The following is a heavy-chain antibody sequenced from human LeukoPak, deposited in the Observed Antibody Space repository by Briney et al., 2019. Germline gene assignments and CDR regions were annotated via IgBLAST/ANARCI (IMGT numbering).Heavy chain of an antibody. CDR3: ATFLAVIAARDSLYFQH. Sequence: AGGSLRLSCGASGFTFTRYAISWVRKAPGKGLEWFSAVMGGGGVTYYADSVKGRFTISRDNSKNTLHLQMNSLRAEDTAVYYCATFLAVIAARDSLYFQHWGQGTLVSVSS. V-gene: IGHV3-23*01. CDR1: GFTFTRYA. J-gene: IGHJ1*01. D-gene: IGHD6-6*01. CDR2: VMGGGGVT.